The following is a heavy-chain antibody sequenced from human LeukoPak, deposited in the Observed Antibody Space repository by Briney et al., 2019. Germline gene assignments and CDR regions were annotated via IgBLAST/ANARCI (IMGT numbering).Heavy chain of an antibody. CDR3: ARLDYGDHDY. V-gene: IGHV4-39*01. D-gene: IGHD4-17*01. Sequence: SETLSLTCTVCGGSISSGSYYWGWIRQPPGKGLEWIGSIYYSGSTYYNPSLKGRVTISVDTSKNQLSLKLSSVTATDTAVYYCARLDYGDHDYWGQGTLVTVSS. CDR2: IYYSGST. CDR1: GGSISSGSYY. J-gene: IGHJ4*02.